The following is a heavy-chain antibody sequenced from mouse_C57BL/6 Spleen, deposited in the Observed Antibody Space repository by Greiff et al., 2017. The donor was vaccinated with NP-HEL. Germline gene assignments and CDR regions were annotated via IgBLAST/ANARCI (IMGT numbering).Heavy chain of an antibody. CDR3: ARKPSMDY. J-gene: IGHJ4*01. CDR1: GYTFTSYW. CDR2: IDPSDSYT. V-gene: IGHV1-50*01. Sequence: VKLQQPGAELVKPGASVKLSCKASGYTFTSYWMQWVKQRPGQGLEWIGEIDPSDSYTNYNQKFKGKATLTVDTSSSTAYMQLSSLTSEDSAVYYCARKPSMDYWGQGTSVTVSS.